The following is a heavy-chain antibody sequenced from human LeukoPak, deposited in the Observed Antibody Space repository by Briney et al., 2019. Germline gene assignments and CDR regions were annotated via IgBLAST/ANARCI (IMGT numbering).Heavy chain of an antibody. CDR1: GFTFSTYS. V-gene: IGHV3-9*01. Sequence: GGSLRLSCAASGFTFSTYSMNWVRQAPGKGLEWVSGISWNSGSIGYADSVKGRFTISRDNAKSSLYLQMNSLRAEDTAMYYCAKTNYYDTTDDKPYTTHFDYWGQGALVTVSS. J-gene: IGHJ4*02. D-gene: IGHD3-22*01. CDR3: AKTNYYDTTDDKPYTTHFDY. CDR2: ISWNSGSI.